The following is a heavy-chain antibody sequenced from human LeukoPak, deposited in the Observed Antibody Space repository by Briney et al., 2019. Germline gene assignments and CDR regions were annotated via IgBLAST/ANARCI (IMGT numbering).Heavy chain of an antibody. CDR1: GGSFSGSY. V-gene: IGHV4-34*01. CDR3: ARGVRSSTYSYGFLNY. CDR2: INHSGST. Sequence: PSETLSLTCAVYGGSFSGSYWSWVRHPPGKGLEWIGEINHSGSTNYNPSLTSRVTISVDTSKNQFSLKLNSVTAADTAVYYCARGVRSSTYSYGFLNYWGQGTLVTVSS. J-gene: IGHJ4*02. D-gene: IGHD5-18*01.